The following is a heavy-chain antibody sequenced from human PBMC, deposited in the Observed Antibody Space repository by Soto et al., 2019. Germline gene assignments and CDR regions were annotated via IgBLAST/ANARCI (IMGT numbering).Heavy chain of an antibody. Sequence: QVQLVQSGAEVKKPGASVKVSCKASGYTFTSYAMHWVRQAPGQRLEWMGWINAGNGNTKYSQKFQGRVTITRDTSASTAYMELSSLRSEDTAVYYCARDRGSYSLTGNFDYWGQGTLVTVSS. J-gene: IGHJ4*02. D-gene: IGHD1-26*01. CDR3: ARDRGSYSLTGNFDY. V-gene: IGHV1-3*01. CDR1: GYTFTSYA. CDR2: INAGNGNT.